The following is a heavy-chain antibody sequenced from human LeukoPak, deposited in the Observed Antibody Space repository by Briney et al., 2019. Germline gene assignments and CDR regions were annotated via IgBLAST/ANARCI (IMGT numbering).Heavy chain of an antibody. Sequence: GRSLRLSCAASGFSLSNYWVTWVRQAPGTGLVRVANINPGGTETYYVEPVKGRFTISRDNAKNLVYLQMNSLRAEDSAVYHCGRFGYVAGVDLWGQGTLVTVSS. J-gene: IGHJ4*02. CDR2: INPGGTET. D-gene: IGHD6-19*01. V-gene: IGHV3-7*01. CDR1: GFSLSNYW. CDR3: GRFGYVAGVDL.